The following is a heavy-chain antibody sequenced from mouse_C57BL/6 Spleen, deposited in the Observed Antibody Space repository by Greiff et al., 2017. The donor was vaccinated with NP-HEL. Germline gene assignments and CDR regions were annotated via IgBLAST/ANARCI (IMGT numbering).Heavy chain of an antibody. J-gene: IGHJ4*01. V-gene: IGHV1-82*01. CDR1: GYAFSSSW. CDR3: ARDHYGSSYYYAMDY. Sequence: VKLVESGPELVKPGASVKISCKASGYAFSSSWMNWVKQRPGKGLEWIGRIYPGDGDTNYNGKFKGKATLTADKSSSTAYMQLSSLTSEDSAVYFCARDHYGSSYYYAMDYWGQGTSVTVSS. CDR2: IYPGDGDT. D-gene: IGHD1-1*01.